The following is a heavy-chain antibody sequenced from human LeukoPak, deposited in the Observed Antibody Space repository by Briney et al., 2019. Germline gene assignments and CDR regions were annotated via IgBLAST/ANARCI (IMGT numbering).Heavy chain of an antibody. Sequence: GGSLRLSCAASGFTFSSYAMHWVRQAPGKGLEWVAVISYDGSNKYYADSVKGRFTISRDNSENTLYLQMNSLRAEDTAVYYCARDRPPFDYWGQGTLVTVSS. V-gene: IGHV3-30-3*01. CDR1: GFTFSSYA. CDR2: ISYDGSNK. J-gene: IGHJ4*02. CDR3: ARDRPPFDY.